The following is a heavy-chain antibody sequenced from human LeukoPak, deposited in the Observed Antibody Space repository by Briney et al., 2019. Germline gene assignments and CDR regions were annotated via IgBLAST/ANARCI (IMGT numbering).Heavy chain of an antibody. Sequence: GESLNISCKGSGYSFTSYWIGWVRQMPGKGLEWMGIIYPGDSDTRYSPSFQGQVTISADKSISTAYLQWSSLKASDTAMYYCARHADIVVVAAGNWFDPWGQGTLVTVS. D-gene: IGHD2-15*01. V-gene: IGHV5-51*01. J-gene: IGHJ5*02. CDR3: ARHADIVVVAAGNWFDP. CDR2: IYPGDSDT. CDR1: GYSFTSYW.